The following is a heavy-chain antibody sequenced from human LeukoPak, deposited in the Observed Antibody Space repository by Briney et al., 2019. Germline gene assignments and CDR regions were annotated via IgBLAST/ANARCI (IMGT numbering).Heavy chain of an antibody. CDR2: IYHSGST. CDR3: ARGHNWNYDNWFDP. CDR1: GGSISSGGYS. V-gene: IGHV4-30-2*01. D-gene: IGHD1-7*01. Sequence: SETLSLTCAVSGGSISSGGYSWSWIRQPPGKGLEWIGYIYHSGSTYYNPSLKSRVTISVDRSKNQFSLKLSSVTAADTAVYYCARGHNWNYDNWFDPWGQGTLVTVSS. J-gene: IGHJ5*02.